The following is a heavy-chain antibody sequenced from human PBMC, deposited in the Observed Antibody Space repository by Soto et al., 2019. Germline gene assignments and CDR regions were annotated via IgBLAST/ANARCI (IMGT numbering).Heavy chain of an antibody. CDR1: GGTFSSYA. J-gene: IGHJ6*02. CDR3: ARDTIFGVVIPLNYYYYGMDV. V-gene: IGHV1-69*13. Sequence: SVKVSCKASGGTFSSYAISWVRQAPGQGLEWMGGIIPIFGTANYAQKFQGRVTITADESTSTAYMELSSLRSEDTAVYYCARDTIFGVVIPLNYYYYGMDVWGQGTTVTVSS. D-gene: IGHD3-3*01. CDR2: IIPIFGTA.